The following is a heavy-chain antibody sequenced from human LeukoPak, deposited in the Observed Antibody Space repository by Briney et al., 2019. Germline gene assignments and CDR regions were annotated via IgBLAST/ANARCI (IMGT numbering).Heavy chain of an antibody. J-gene: IGHJ4*02. D-gene: IGHD6-19*01. Sequence: SETLSLTCTVSGGSISNYYWNWIRQPPGKGLEWIGFIYYSGTTNYSPSLKSRVTMSLDTSKNQFSLKVTSVAAADTAVYYCARVSAVAGTRLFDYWGQGTLVTVSS. CDR3: ARVSAVAGTRLFDY. CDR1: GGSISNYY. CDR2: IYYSGTT. V-gene: IGHV4-59*01.